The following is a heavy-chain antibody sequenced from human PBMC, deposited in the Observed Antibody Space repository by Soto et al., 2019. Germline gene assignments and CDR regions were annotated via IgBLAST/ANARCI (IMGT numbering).Heavy chain of an antibody. J-gene: IGHJ4*02. CDR3: ARETILLAPHSSSHVAPYFDY. CDR2: IWYDGSNK. V-gene: IGHV3-33*01. D-gene: IGHD6-6*01. Sequence: PGGSLRLSCAASGFTFSSYGMHWVRQAPGKGLEWVAVIWYDGSNKYYADSVKGRFTISRDNSKNTLYLQMNSLRAEDTAVYYCARETILLAPHSSSHVAPYFDYWGQGTLVTVSS. CDR1: GFTFSSYG.